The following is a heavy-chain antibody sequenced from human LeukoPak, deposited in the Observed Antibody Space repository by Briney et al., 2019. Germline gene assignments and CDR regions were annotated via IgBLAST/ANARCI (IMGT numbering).Heavy chain of an antibody. V-gene: IGHV3-30*18. CDR1: GFTFSSYG. CDR3: AKVGGRGCSSTSCHDY. Sequence: GRSLRLSCAASGFTFSSYGTQWVRHAPGKGLEWVAAISYDGSNKYYADSVKGRFTISRDNSKNTLYLQMNSLRAGDTAGYYCAKVGGRGCSSTSCHDYWGRGTLDSVSS. CDR2: ISYDGSNK. J-gene: IGHJ4*02. D-gene: IGHD2-2*01.